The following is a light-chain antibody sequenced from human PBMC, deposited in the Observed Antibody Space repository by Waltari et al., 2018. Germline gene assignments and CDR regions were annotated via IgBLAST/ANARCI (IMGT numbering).Light chain of an antibody. V-gene: IGLV1-51*01. J-gene: IGLJ2*01. CDR3: GTWDNSLSAVI. CDR1: SAHIGNHY. CDR2: DKN. Sequence: QSLFPQPPSGSAATRQKVTISCSGTSAHIGNHYVSWYQHVPGTAPKLLIYDKNKRPSRIPDRFSGSKSGTSATLGITGLQTGDEAEYYCGTWDNSLSAVIFGGGTKLTVL.